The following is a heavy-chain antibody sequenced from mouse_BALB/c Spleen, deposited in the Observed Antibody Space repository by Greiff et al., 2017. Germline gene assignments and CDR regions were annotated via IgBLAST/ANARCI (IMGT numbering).Heavy chain of an antibody. CDR3: AREGSYYGSSHYFDY. CDR2: IDPSDSET. J-gene: IGHJ2*01. CDR1: GYSFTSYW. D-gene: IGHD1-1*01. V-gene: IGHV1S126*01. Sequence: QVQLQQSGPQLVRPGASVKISCKASGYSFTSYWMHWVKQRPGQGLEWIGMIDPSDSETRLNQKFKDKATLTVDKSSSTAYMQLSSPTSEDSAVYYCAREGSYYGSSHYFDYWGQGTTLTVSS.